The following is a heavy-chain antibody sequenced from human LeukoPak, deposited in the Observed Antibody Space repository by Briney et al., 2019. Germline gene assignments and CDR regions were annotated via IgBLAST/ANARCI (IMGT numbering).Heavy chain of an antibody. CDR2: IYSSGST. CDR3: TRHAYYNPQDYFDS. Sequence: SETLSLACTVSGGSISSYYWSWIRQPPGKGLEWIGYIYSSGSTDYNPSLKGRVAISVDTSKNQFSLNLTSVTAADTALYYCTRHAYYNPQDYFDSWGQGSLVTVSS. J-gene: IGHJ4*02. V-gene: IGHV4-59*08. D-gene: IGHD4/OR15-4a*01. CDR1: GGSISSYY.